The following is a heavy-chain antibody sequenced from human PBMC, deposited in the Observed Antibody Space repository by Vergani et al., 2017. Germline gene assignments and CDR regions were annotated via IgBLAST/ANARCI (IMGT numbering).Heavy chain of an antibody. J-gene: IGHJ4*02. CDR3: ARDRYDSSGYFVPLDY. CDR1: GFTFSSYS. V-gene: IGHV3-21*01. CDR2: ISSSSSYI. D-gene: IGHD3-22*01. Sequence: EVQLVESGGGLVKPGGSLRLSCAASGFTFSSYSMNWVRQAPGKGLEWVSSISSSSSYIYYADSLKGRFTISRDNANNSLYLQMNSLRAEDTAVYYCARDRYDSSGYFVPLDYWGQGTLVTVSS.